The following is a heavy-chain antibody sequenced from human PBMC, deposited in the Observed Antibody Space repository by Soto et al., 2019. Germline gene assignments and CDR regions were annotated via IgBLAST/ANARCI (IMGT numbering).Heavy chain of an antibody. V-gene: IGHV3-21*01. CDR3: ARDTYFYGSGSYGP. CDR2: ISSSSSYI. CDR1: GFTFSSYS. Sequence: EVQLVESGGGLVKPGGSLRLSCAASGFTFSSYSMNWVRQAPGKGLEWVSSISSSSSYIYYADSVKGPFTISRDNAKNSLSLQMTSLRAEDTAVYYCARDTYFYGSGSYGPWGQGTLVTFSS. D-gene: IGHD3-10*01. J-gene: IGHJ5*02.